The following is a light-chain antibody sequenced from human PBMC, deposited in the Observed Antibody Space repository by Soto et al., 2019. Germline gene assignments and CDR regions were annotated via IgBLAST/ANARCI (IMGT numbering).Light chain of an antibody. CDR3: SSYTSSSTLEV. Sequence: QSALTQPASVSGSPGQSITISCTGTSSDVGGYNYVSWYQQHPGKAPKLMIFDVTYRPSGVSNRFSGSKSGNTASLTISGXQPEXXANYYCSSYTSSSTLEVFGGGTKLTVL. J-gene: IGLJ2*01. CDR1: SSDVGGYNY. CDR2: DVT. V-gene: IGLV2-14*01.